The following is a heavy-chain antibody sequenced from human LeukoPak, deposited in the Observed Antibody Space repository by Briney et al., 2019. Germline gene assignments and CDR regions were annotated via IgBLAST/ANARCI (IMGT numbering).Heavy chain of an antibody. J-gene: IGHJ4*02. V-gene: IGHV4-59*01. Sequence: SETLSLTCTVSGGSISSYKWNWIRQPPGKGLEWIGYIYYSGSTNYNPSLKSRVTISVDTSKNQFSLNLSSVTAADTAVYYCARSELLWFGGVNSGFDYWGQGTLVTVSS. CDR3: ARSELLWFGGVNSGFDY. CDR1: GGSISSYK. CDR2: IYYSGST. D-gene: IGHD3-10*01.